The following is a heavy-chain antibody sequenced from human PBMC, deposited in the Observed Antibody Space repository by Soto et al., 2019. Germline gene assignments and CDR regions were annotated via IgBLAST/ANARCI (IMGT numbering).Heavy chain of an antibody. CDR2: ISAYNGNT. CDR1: GYTFTSYG. J-gene: IGHJ4*02. V-gene: IGHV1-18*01. D-gene: IGHD3-22*01. Sequence: QVQLVQSGAEVKKPGASVKVSCKASGYTFTSYGISWVRQAPGQGLEWMGWISAYNGNTNYAQKLQDRVTMTTDTSTSTAYMALRSLRSDDTAVYYCARDGYYDSSGYRSDFDYWGQGTLVTVSS. CDR3: ARDGYYDSSGYRSDFDY.